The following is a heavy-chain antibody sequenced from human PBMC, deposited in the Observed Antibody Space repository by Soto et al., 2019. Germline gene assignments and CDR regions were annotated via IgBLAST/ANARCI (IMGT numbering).Heavy chain of an antibody. D-gene: IGHD3-22*01. V-gene: IGHV3-15*07. Sequence: EVQLVESGGGLVKPGGSLRLSCAASGFTFSNAWMNWVRQAPGKGLEWVGRIKSKTDGGTTDYAAPVQGRFTISRDDSKNTLYLQMNSVKTEDTAVYYCTTEPLDYYDSSGYYYVIDYWGQGTLVTGSS. CDR2: IKSKTDGGTT. CDR3: TTEPLDYYDSSGYYYVIDY. J-gene: IGHJ4*02. CDR1: GFTFSNAW.